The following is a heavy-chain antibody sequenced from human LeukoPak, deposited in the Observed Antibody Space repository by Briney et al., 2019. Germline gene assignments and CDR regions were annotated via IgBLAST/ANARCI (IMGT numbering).Heavy chain of an antibody. CDR1: GFTVSSNY. CDR3: ARSYCSSTSCFAFDI. Sequence: PGGSLRLSCAASGFTVSSNYMSWVCQAPGKGLEWVSVIYSGGSTYYADSVKGRFTISRDNSKNTLYLQMNSLRAEDTAVYYCARSYCSSTSCFAFDIWGQGTMVTVSS. J-gene: IGHJ3*02. V-gene: IGHV3-66*02. CDR2: IYSGGST. D-gene: IGHD2-2*01.